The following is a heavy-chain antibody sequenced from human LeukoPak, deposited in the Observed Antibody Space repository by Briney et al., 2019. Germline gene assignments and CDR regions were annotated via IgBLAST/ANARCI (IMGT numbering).Heavy chain of an antibody. CDR1: EFTFGGYA. D-gene: IGHD2-21*01. V-gene: IGHV3-23*01. CDR3: AKDKAVVINTKNDY. J-gene: IGHJ4*02. CDR2: ISGSGGST. Sequence: GGSLRLPFAASEFTFGGYARGWFRRAPGKGLEWFSAISGSGGSTYYADSVKGRFTISRDNSKNTLYLQMNSLRAEDTAVYYCAKDKAVVINTKNDYWGQGTLVTVSS.